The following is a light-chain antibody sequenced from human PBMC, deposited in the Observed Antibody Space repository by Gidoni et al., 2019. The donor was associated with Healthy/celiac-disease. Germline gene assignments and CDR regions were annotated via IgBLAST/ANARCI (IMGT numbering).Light chain of an antibody. CDR3: QSYDSSLSGFWV. CDR1: SSNIGAGYD. Sequence: QSVLTQPPSVSEAPGQRVTISCTGSSSNIGAGYDVHWYPQLPGTAPKLLIYGNSNRPSGVPDRFSGSKSGTSASLAITGLQAEDEADYYCQSYDSSLSGFWVFGGGTKLTVL. V-gene: IGLV1-40*01. J-gene: IGLJ3*02. CDR2: GNS.